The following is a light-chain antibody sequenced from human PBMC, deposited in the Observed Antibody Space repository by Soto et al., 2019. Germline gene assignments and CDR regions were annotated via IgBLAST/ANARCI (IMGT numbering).Light chain of an antibody. J-gene: IGKJ1*01. V-gene: IGKV3-15*01. CDR3: QQYNNWPPA. Sequence: EIVMTQSPATLSVSPGERATHSCRTSQSVSGDLAWYQQKPGQAPRLLIYGASTRATGIPARFSGGGSGTEFTLTISSLQSEDFAVYYCQQYNNWPPAFGQGTKVEIK. CDR1: QSVSGD. CDR2: GAS.